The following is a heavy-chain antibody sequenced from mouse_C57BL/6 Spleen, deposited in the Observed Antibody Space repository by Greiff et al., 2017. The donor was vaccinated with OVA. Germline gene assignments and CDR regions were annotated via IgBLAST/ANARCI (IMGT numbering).Heavy chain of an antibody. CDR2: IDPSDSYT. V-gene: IGHV1-50*01. Sequence: VKLQQPGAELVKPGASVKLSCKASGYTFTSYWMQWVKQRPGQSLEWIGEIDPSDSYTNYNQKFKGKATLTVDTSSSTAYMQLSSLTSEDSAVYYCARAGTDVDYWGQGTTLTVSS. CDR3: ARAGTDVDY. D-gene: IGHD4-1*01. J-gene: IGHJ2*01. CDR1: GYTFTSYW.